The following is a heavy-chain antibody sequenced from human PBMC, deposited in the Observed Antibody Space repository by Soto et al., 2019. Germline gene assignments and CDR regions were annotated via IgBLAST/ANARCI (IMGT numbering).Heavy chain of an antibody. CDR1: GGSISSSNW. CDR2: IYHSGST. Sequence: PSETLSLTCAVSGGSISSSNWWSWVRQPPGKGLEWIGEIYHSGSTNYNPSLKSRVTISVDKSKNQFSLKLSSVTAADTAVYYCASEIHTAMVYNWFDPWGQGTLVTVSS. D-gene: IGHD5-18*01. CDR3: ASEIHTAMVYNWFDP. V-gene: IGHV4-4*02. J-gene: IGHJ5*02.